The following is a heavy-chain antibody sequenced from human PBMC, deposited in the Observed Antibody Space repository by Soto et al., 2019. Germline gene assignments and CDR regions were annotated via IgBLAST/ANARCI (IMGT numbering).Heavy chain of an antibody. D-gene: IGHD3-10*01. CDR2: ISYDGSNK. CDR3: AREMVRGVIITSGAFDI. V-gene: IGHV3-30-3*01. J-gene: IGHJ3*02. Sequence: QVQLVESGGGVVQPGRSLRLSCAASGFTFSSYAMHWVRQAPGKGLEWVAVISYDGSNKYYADSVKGRFTISRDNSKNTLYLQMKSLRAADTAVYYCAREMVRGVIITSGAFDIWGQGTMVTVSS. CDR1: GFTFSSYA.